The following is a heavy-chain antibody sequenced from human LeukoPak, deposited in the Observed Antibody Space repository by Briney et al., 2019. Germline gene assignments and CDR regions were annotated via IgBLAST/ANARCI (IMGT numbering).Heavy chain of an antibody. CDR1: GFTFSSYS. J-gene: IGHJ4*02. D-gene: IGHD6-19*01. CDR3: ARRESSGRFDY. V-gene: IGHV3-21*01. CDR2: ISSSSYDI. Sequence: GGSLRLSCAASGFTFSSYSMNWVRQAPGKGLEWDSSISSSSYDINYTDSMKGRFTISRDNAKNSLYLQMNSLRVEDTAVYYCARRESSGRFDYWGQGTLVTVSS.